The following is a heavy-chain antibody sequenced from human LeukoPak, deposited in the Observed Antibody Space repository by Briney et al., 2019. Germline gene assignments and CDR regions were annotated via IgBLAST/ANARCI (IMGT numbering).Heavy chain of an antibody. CDR2: ISGSGGST. D-gene: IGHD6-13*01. Sequence: GSLRLSCAASGFTFSSYAMSWVRQAPGKGLEWGSAISGSGGSTYYADSVKGRFTISRDNSKNTLYLQVNSLRAEDTAVYYCAKDTSSWYGNWFDPWGQGTLVTVSS. J-gene: IGHJ5*02. CDR1: GFTFSSYA. V-gene: IGHV3-23*01. CDR3: AKDTSSWYGNWFDP.